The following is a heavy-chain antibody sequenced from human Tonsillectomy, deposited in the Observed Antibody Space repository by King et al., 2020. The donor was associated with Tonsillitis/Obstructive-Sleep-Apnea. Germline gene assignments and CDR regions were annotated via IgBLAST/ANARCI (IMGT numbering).Heavy chain of an antibody. Sequence: QLVQSGGGVVQPGRSLRLSCAASGFTFSSYGMHWVRQAPGMGLEWVAVIWYDGSDTYYADSVKGRFTISRDSSKHTLYLQMNGLRAEDTAVYYCARSSGSYPFDSWGQGTLVTVSS. CDR2: IWYDGSDT. CDR1: GFTFSSYG. V-gene: IGHV3-33*01. J-gene: IGHJ4*02. CDR3: ARSSGSYPFDS. D-gene: IGHD1-26*01.